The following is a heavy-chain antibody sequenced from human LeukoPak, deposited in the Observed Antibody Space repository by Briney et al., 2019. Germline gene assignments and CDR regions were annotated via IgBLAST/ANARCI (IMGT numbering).Heavy chain of an antibody. CDR1: GGSFSGYY. CDR2: INHSGST. Sequence: SETLSLTCAVYGGSFSGYYWSWIRQPPGKGLEWIGEINHSGSTNYNPSLKSRVTISVDTSKNQFSLKLSSVTAADTAVYYCARAHLLHSNYEGVDYGMDVWGQGTTVTVSS. V-gene: IGHV4-34*01. D-gene: IGHD4-4*01. J-gene: IGHJ6*02. CDR3: ARAHLLHSNYEGVDYGMDV.